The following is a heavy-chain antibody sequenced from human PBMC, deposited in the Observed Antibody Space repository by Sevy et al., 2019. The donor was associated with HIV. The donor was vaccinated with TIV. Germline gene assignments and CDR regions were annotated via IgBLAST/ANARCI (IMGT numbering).Heavy chain of an antibody. Sequence: GGSLRLSCAASGFTYSSYGMHWVRQAPGKGLEWVAVIWYDGTNKEYADSVKGRFTISRDNSKNTLYLQVNSLRAEDTAVYYGARESIAVVGMGYYLDYGAREPWSPSPQ. CDR2: IWYDGTNK. D-gene: IGHD6-19*01. J-gene: IGHJ4*02. V-gene: IGHV3-33*01. CDR3: ARESIAVVGMGYYLDY. CDR1: GFTYSSYG.